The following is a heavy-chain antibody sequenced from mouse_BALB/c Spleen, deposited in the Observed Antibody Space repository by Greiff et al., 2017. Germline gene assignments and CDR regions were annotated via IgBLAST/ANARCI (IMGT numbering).Heavy chain of an antibody. CDR1: GYTFSSYW. CDR3: ASSTMIATGAMDY. Sequence: QVQLQQSGAELMKPGASVKISCKATGYTFSSYWIEWVKQRPGHGLEWIGEILPGSGSTNYNEKFKGKATFTADTSSNTAYMQLSSLTSEDSAVYYCASSTMIATGAMDYWGQGTSVTVSS. V-gene: IGHV1-9*01. J-gene: IGHJ4*01. CDR2: ILPGSGST. D-gene: IGHD2-4*01.